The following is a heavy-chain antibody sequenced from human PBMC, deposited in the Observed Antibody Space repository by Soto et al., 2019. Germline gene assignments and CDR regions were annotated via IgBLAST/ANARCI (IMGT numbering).Heavy chain of an antibody. CDR1: GGSFSGYY. V-gene: IGHV4-34*01. J-gene: IGHJ5*02. CDR2: INHSGST. Sequence: SETLSLTCAVYGGSFSGYYWSWIRQPPGKGLEWIGEINHSGSTNYNPSLKSRVTISVDTSKNQLSLKLSSVTAADTAVYYCARGRPSYYDILTGYYSNWFDPWGQGTLVTVSS. CDR3: ARGRPSYYDILTGYYSNWFDP. D-gene: IGHD3-9*01.